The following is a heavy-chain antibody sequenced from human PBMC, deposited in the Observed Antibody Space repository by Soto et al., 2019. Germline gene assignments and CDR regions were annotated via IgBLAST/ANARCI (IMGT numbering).Heavy chain of an antibody. CDR3: ARGYSSSWYPYPYYFDY. V-gene: IGHV3-53*01. D-gene: IGHD6-13*01. Sequence: EVQLVESGGGLIQPGGSLRLSCAASGFTVSSNYMSWVRQAPGKGLEWVSVIYSGGSTYYADSVKGRFTISRDNSKNTLYLQMNSLRAEDTAVYYCARGYSSSWYPYPYYFDYWGQGTLVTVSS. J-gene: IGHJ4*02. CDR2: IYSGGST. CDR1: GFTVSSNY.